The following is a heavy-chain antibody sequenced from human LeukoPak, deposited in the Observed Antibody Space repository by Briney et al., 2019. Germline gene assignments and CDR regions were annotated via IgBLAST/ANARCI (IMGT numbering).Heavy chain of an antibody. J-gene: IGHJ3*02. CDR3: AKDIVVVTAGSNAFDI. V-gene: IGHV3-23*01. CDR2: ITGSGGST. CDR1: GFTFSDFG. Sequence: GGSLRLSCAASGFTFSDFGLSWVRQAPGKGLEWVSSITGSGGSTYYADSVKGRFTISRDSSKNTLFLQMNSLRAEDTAVYYCAKDIVVVTAGSNAFDIWGQGTMVTVSS. D-gene: IGHD2-21*02.